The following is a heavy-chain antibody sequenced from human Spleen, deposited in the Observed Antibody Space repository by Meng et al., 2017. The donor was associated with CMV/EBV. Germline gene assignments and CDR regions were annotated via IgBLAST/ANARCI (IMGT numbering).Heavy chain of an antibody. CDR3: AHRDYYNSGGYYS. J-gene: IGHJ4*02. V-gene: IGHV2-5*02. Sequence: LSWLSRITTGVGVGWFRQPPRKALDWLALIYWDDDKRYSPSLKSRLTITKDTSKNQVVLTMANMDPVDTATYYCAHRDYYNSGGYYSWGQGTLVTVSS. D-gene: IGHD3-22*01. CDR2: IYWDDDK. CDR1: WLSRITTGVG.